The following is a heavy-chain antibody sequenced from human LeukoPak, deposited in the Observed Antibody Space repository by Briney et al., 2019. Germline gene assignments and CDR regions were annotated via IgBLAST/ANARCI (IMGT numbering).Heavy chain of an antibody. Sequence: EASVKVSCKSSGYTFTGYYMHWVRPAPGQGLEWLGWINPNSGGTNYAQKFQGRVTMTRDTSISTAYMELSRLRSDDTAVYYCARWVAARTGSNINYCYGMDVWGQGTTVTVSS. J-gene: IGHJ6*02. D-gene: IGHD6-6*01. CDR1: GYTFTGYY. CDR2: INPNSGGT. CDR3: ARWVAARTGSNINYCYGMDV. V-gene: IGHV1-2*02.